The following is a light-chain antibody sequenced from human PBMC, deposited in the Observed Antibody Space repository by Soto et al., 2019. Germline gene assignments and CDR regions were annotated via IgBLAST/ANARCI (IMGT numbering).Light chain of an antibody. CDR3: QQGHSFPLT. V-gene: IGKV1-12*01. CDR1: QGISGR. Sequence: DIQMTQSPSSVSASVGDRVTITCRASQGISGRLAWYQQTPGKAPRLLIYETSTLQTGVPSRFSGSGSGTDITLTISSLPPEDFAIDYCQQGHSFPLTVGGGTKVEI. CDR2: ETS. J-gene: IGKJ4*01.